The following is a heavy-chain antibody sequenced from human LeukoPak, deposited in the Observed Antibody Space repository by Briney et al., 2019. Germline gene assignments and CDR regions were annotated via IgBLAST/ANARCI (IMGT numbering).Heavy chain of an antibody. V-gene: IGHV3-21*01. J-gene: IGHJ4*02. CDR1: GFTFSSYS. D-gene: IGHD3-16*01. CDR3: ARPVLGYFDY. Sequence: PGGSLRLSCAASGFTFSSYSMNWVRQAPGKGLEWVSSISDSGYYINYADSVKGRFTISKDNAKNTLYLQMNSLRAEDTAVYFCARPVLGYFDYWGQGTLVTVSS. CDR2: ISDSGYYI.